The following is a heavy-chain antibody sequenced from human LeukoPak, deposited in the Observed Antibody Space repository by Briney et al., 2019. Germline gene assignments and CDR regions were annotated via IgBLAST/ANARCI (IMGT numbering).Heavy chain of an antibody. CDR3: ARDDGSGVDY. CDR2: INSDGSNT. CDR1: GFTLSSHW. V-gene: IGHV3-74*01. Sequence: GGSLRLSCAVSGFTLSSHWMHWVRQAPGKGLVWVSRINSDGSNTNYADSVKGRFTISRDNAKNTLYLQMSSLRAEDTAVYYCARDDGSGVDYWGQGTLVTVSS. J-gene: IGHJ4*02. D-gene: IGHD2-15*01.